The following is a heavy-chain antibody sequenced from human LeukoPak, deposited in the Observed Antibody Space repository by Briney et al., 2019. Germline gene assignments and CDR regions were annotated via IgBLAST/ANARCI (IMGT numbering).Heavy chain of an antibody. V-gene: IGHV3-13*04. D-gene: IGHD3-10*01. J-gene: IGHJ4*02. CDR1: GFTFSSHD. CDR3: ARGYYFASGSLIDD. Sequence: TGRSLRLSCAASGFTFSSHDMHWVRQPTGKGLEWVSTISPAGHTYSADSAKGGFTISREDAENSVYLQTNSLSAGDTAVYYCARGYYFASGSLIDDWGQGILVTVSS. CDR2: ISPAGHT.